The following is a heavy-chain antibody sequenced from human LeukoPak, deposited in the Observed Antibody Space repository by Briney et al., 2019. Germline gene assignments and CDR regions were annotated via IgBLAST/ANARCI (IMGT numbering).Heavy chain of an antibody. CDR3: ARGPSVDDYYDSSGYYYFDY. J-gene: IGHJ4*02. V-gene: IGHV3-7*01. Sequence: GGSLRLSCAASGFTFSSYWMSWVRQAPGKGLEWVANIKQDGSEKYYVDSVKGRFTISRDNAKNSLYLQMNSLRAEDTAVYYCARGPSVDDYYDSSGYYYFDYWGQGTLVTVSS. D-gene: IGHD3-22*01. CDR2: IKQDGSEK. CDR1: GFTFSSYW.